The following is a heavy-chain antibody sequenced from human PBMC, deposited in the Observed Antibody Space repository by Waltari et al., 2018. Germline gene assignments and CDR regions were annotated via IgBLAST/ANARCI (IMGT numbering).Heavy chain of an antibody. V-gene: IGHV1-69*01. J-gene: IGHJ6*02. CDR2: IIPIFGTA. CDR3: ARGGCSSTSCYPPYYYYGMDV. D-gene: IGHD2-2*01. CDR1: GGTFSSYA. Sequence: QVQLVQSGAEVKKPGSSVKVSCKASGGTFSSYAISWVRQAPGQGLEWMGGIIPIFGTANYAQKFQGRVTITADESTSTAYMELSSLRSEDTAVYYCARGGCSSTSCYPPYYYYGMDVWGQGTTVIVSS.